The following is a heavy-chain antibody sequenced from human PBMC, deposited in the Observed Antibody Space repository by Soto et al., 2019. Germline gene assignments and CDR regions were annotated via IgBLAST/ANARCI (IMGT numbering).Heavy chain of an antibody. D-gene: IGHD1-26*01. J-gene: IGHJ4*01. CDR1: GFSLSASGVG. Sequence: QITLKESGPKLVKPTQTLTLTCTFSGFSLSASGVGVGWFRHPPVKALEWLAVIDCDDTKTYSPSLDSRLTVNNDTSKIQVVLTMTNIDPVDTATYCCARKNSGTYALDYWSNGVLVTVAS. CDR2: IDCDDTK. CDR3: ARKNSGTYALDY. V-gene: IGHV2-5*02.